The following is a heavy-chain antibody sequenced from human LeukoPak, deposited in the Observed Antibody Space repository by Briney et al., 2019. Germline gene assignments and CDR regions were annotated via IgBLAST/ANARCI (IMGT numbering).Heavy chain of an antibody. CDR1: GFTFSSYA. J-gene: IGHJ6*03. CDR3: AKLGGHPLHNYYVGV. Sequence: GGSLRLSCAASGFTFSSYAMSWVRQAPGKGLEWVSGTLDSGYSTYYANSVKGRFTISRDNSNNTLYLQMNSLRAEDTAVYYCAKLGGHPLHNYYVGVWGKGTTVAVSS. V-gene: IGHV3-23*01. D-gene: IGHD3-16*01. CDR2: TLDSGYST.